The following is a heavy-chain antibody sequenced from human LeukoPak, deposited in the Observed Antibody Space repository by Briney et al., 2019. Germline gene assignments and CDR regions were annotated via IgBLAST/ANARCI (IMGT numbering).Heavy chain of an antibody. CDR1: GGSISSGDYY. Sequence: PSETLSLTCTVSGGSISSGDYYWSWIRQPPGKGLEWIGYIYYSGSTYYNPSLKSRVTISVDTSKNQFSLKLSSVTAADTAVYYCASRVRGAPSAYFQHWDQGTLVTVSS. J-gene: IGHJ1*01. V-gene: IGHV4-30-4*01. D-gene: IGHD3-10*01. CDR3: ASRVRGAPSAYFQH. CDR2: IYYSGST.